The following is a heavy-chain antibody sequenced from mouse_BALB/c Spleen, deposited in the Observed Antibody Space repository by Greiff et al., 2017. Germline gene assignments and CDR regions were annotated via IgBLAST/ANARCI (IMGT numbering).Heavy chain of an antibody. CDR3: ARRDWALDY. Sequence: EVQLVESGGDLVKPGGSLKLSCAASGFTFSSYGMSWVRQTPDKRLEWVATISSGGSYTYYPDSVKGRFTISRDNAKNTLYLQMSSLKSEDTAMYYCARRDWALDYWGQGTTLTVSS. V-gene: IGHV5-6*01. D-gene: IGHD4-1*01. J-gene: IGHJ2*01. CDR1: GFTFSSYG. CDR2: ISSGGSYT.